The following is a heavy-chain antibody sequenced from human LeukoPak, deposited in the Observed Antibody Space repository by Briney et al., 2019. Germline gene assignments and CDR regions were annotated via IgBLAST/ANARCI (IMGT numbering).Heavy chain of an antibody. CDR3: AKYPSGPNYVSGGYVDY. D-gene: IGHD3-22*01. CDR1: GFTFSSYG. Sequence: GRSLRLSCAASGFTFSSYGMHWVRQAPGKGLEWVAVISYDGSNKYYADSVKGRFTISRDNSKNTLYLQMNSLRAEDTAVYYCAKYPSGPNYVSGGYVDYGGQGPLVTVSS. V-gene: IGHV3-30*18. J-gene: IGHJ4*02. CDR2: ISYDGSNK.